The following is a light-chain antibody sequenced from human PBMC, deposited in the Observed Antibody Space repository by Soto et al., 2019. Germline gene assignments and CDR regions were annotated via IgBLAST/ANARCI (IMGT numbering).Light chain of an antibody. V-gene: IGKV1-33*01. CDR3: QQYDNILWT. CDR2: DAS. CDR1: QDISNY. Sequence: IQMTQSPSSLSASVGDRVTITCQASQDISNYLNWYQQKPGKAPKLLIYDASNLETGVPSRFSGSGSGTDFTCTISSLQHEDIAKYYCQQYDNILWTFGQGTKVDIK. J-gene: IGKJ1*01.